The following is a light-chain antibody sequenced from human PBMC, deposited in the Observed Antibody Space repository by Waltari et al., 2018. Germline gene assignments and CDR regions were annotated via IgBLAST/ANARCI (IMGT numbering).Light chain of an antibody. V-gene: IGLV3-1*01. Sequence: SSELTQPPSVSVSPGQTATIPCPGDRLGDKYASWYQQKPGQSPVLVIYRDNTRPSGIPERFSGSNSGNTATLTISGTQAMDEADYYCQAWDSSTVVFGGGTKLTVL. CDR3: QAWDSSTVV. CDR2: RDN. J-gene: IGLJ2*01. CDR1: RLGDKY.